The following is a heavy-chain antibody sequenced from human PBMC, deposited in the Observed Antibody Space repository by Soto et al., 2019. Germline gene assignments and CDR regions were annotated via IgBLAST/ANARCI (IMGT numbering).Heavy chain of an antibody. J-gene: IGHJ6*02. V-gene: IGHV1-18*01. CDR1: GYTFTSYG. D-gene: IGHD3-10*01. CDR2: ISAYNGNT. CDR3: ARVQYGSGRYYYYYYGMDV. Sequence: ASVKVSCKASGYTFTSYGISWVRQAPGQGLEWMGWISAYNGNTNYAQKLQGRVTMTTDTSTSTAYMELRSLRSDDTAVYYCARVQYGSGRYYYYYYGMDVWGQGTTVTVSS.